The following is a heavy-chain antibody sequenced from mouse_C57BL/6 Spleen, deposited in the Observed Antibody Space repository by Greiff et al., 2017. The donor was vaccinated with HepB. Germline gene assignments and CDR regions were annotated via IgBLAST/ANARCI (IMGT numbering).Heavy chain of an antibody. V-gene: IGHV1-53*01. CDR2: INPSNGGT. J-gene: IGHJ2*01. D-gene: IGHD1-1*01. Sequence: VQLQQSGTELVKPGAPVKLSCKASGYTFTSYWMHWVKQRPGQGLEWIGNINPSNGGTNYNEKFKSKATLTVDKSSSTGYRQLSSLTSGDSAVYYCARGDYYGSSFDYWGQGTTLTVSS. CDR3: ARGDYYGSSFDY. CDR1: GYTFTSYW.